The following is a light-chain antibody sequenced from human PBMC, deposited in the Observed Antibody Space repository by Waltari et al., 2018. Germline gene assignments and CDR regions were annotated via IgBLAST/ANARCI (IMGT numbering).Light chain of an antibody. CDR1: QTVTSIS. V-gene: IGKV3-20*01. CDR2: GAS. CDR3: QQYDGIVLT. Sequence: EIVLTQPPGTLSLSPGERATLSCRARQTVTSISLSWYQQKPNQAPRLLIYGASTRATGIPDRFSGGGSGTDFTLTISRLEPEDFAVYYCQQYDGIVLTFGGGTKAEI. J-gene: IGKJ4*01.